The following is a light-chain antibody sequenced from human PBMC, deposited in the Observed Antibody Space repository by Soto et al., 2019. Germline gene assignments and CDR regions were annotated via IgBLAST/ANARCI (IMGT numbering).Light chain of an antibody. CDR1: QSIRNW. Sequence: DIQMTQSPSTLSASVGDRVTITCRASQSIRNWLAWYQQKPGKAPKLLIHQASTLQSGVPSRFSGSRSGTEFTLNISSLQPDDFATYYCQQYNSHSETFGQGTKVDIK. V-gene: IGKV1-5*03. J-gene: IGKJ1*01. CDR2: QAS. CDR3: QQYNSHSET.